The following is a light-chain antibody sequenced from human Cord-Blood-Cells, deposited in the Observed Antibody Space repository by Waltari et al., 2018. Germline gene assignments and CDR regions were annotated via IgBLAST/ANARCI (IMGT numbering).Light chain of an antibody. V-gene: IGLV2-23*01. CDR3: CSYAGSSTYV. J-gene: IGLJ1*01. CDR2: EGS. CDR1: SSDVGSYNL. Sequence: QSALTQPASVSGSPGQSITISCTGTSSDVGSYNLVSWYQQHPGKAPKLMVYEGSQRPSGVSKRFSGAKSGNTASLTISGRQAEDEADYYCCSYAGSSTYVFGTGTKVTVL.